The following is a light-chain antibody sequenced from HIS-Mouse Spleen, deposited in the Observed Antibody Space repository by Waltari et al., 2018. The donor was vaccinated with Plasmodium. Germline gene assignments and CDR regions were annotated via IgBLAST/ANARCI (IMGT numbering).Light chain of an antibody. J-gene: IGLJ3*02. V-gene: IGLV1-40*01. CDR1: SSNIGAGSA. CDR2: GNS. CDR3: QSYDSSLSGSV. Sequence: QSVLTQPPSVSGAPGQRVTISCTGSSSNIGAGSAVHWYPQLPGTTPKLLIYGNSNRPSGVPDRFSGSKSGTSASLAITGLQAEDEADYYCQSYDSSLSGSVFGGGTKLTVL.